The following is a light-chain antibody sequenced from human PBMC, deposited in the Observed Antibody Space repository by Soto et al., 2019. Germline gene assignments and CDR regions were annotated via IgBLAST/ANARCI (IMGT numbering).Light chain of an antibody. CDR1: SSDVGRYNL. Sequence: QSALTQPASVSGSPGQSITFSCTGTSSDVGRYNLVSWYQQHPGKAPKLMIYEVSKRPSGVSNRFSGSKSGNTASLTISGLQAEDEADYYCRSYAGSSTYVFGAGTKVTVL. CDR2: EVS. J-gene: IGLJ1*01. CDR3: RSYAGSSTYV. V-gene: IGLV2-23*02.